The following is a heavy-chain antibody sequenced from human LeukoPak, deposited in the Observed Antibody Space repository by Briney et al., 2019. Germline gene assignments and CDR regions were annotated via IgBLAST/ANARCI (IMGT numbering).Heavy chain of an antibody. D-gene: IGHD6-6*01. CDR1: GYSFTSYW. J-gene: IGHJ6*03. V-gene: IGHV5-51*01. CDR3: ASSSSSYDYYMDV. CDR2: IYPGDSDT. Sequence: GESLQISCKGSGYSFTSYWIGWVRQMPGKGLEWMGIIYPGDSDTRYSPSFQGQVTISADKSISTAYLQWSSLKASDTAMYYCASSSSSYDYYMDVWGKGTTVTVSS.